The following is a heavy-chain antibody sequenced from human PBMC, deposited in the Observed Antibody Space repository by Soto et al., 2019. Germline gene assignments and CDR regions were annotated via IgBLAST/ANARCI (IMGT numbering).Heavy chain of an antibody. Sequence: ASVKFSCKASGYTFTSYDINWVRQATGQGHEWMGWLNPNSGNTGYAQKFQGRVTMTRNTSISTAYMELSSLRSEDTAVYYCAREGQTRKIFGVVIINDYYYYGMDGWGQGTTVTVS. D-gene: IGHD3-3*01. CDR2: LNPNSGNT. CDR3: AREGQTRKIFGVVIINDYYYYGMDG. CDR1: GYTFTSYD. V-gene: IGHV1-8*01. J-gene: IGHJ6*02.